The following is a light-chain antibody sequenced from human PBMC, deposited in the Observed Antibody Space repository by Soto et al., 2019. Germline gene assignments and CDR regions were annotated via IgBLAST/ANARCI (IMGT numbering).Light chain of an antibody. CDR2: SNN. J-gene: IGLJ1*01. Sequence: QSALTQPPSASGTPGQRVTISCSGSSSNIGSNTVNWYQQLPGTAPKLLIYSNNQRPSGVPDRFSGSKSGTSASLAISGPKSEDGVDYYWAAWNDSLMGLYVFGIGTKATVL. CDR1: SSNIGSNT. CDR3: AAWNDSLMGLYV. V-gene: IGLV1-44*01.